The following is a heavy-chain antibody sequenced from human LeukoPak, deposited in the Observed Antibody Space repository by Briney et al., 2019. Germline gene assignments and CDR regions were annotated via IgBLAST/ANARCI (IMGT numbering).Heavy chain of an antibody. Sequence: SETLSLTCTVSGASISSYYWSWIRQPPGKGLEWIGYVYYSGSTNNNPSLKSRVTISVDTSKNQFSLKLSSVTAADTAVYYCASSRSVVVPAARIAAAGTSYYYYYMDVWGKGTTVTISS. CDR3: ASSRSVVVPAARIAAAGTSYYYYYMDV. J-gene: IGHJ6*03. CDR1: GASISSYY. D-gene: IGHD6-13*01. CDR2: VYYSGST. V-gene: IGHV4-59*01.